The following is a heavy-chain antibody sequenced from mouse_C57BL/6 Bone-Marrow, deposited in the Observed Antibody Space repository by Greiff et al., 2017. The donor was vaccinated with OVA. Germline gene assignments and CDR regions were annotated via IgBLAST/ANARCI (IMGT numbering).Heavy chain of an antibody. CDR3: APGCYAMDY. CDR1: GFSLTSYG. J-gene: IGHJ4*01. V-gene: IGHV2-9*01. Sequence: VKLVESGPGLVAPSQSLSITCTVSGFSLTSYGVDWVRQPPGQGLEWLGVIWGGGSANSNSAPMPRMSIRTENSKSHVFLKMNSLQTDDAANYCCAPGCYAMDYWGQGTSVTVSS. CDR2: IWGGGSA.